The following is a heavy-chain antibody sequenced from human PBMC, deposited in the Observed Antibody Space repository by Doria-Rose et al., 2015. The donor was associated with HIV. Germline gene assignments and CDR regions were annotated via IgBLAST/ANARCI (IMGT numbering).Heavy chain of an antibody. CDR3: ARFGDLYGSGLGYYFYGMDV. J-gene: IGHJ6*02. D-gene: IGHD3-10*01. Sequence: QVQLRESGPGLVKPSETLSLTCTVSGGSNSRYYWSWIRQSPGKGLEWIGYVYYSGSTKYNSSLKSRVTISLDTSKSQFSLKLRSVTAADTAIYYCARFGDLYGSGLGYYFYGMDVWGQGTAVTVSS. CDR2: VYYSGST. V-gene: IGHV4-59*01. CDR1: GGSNSRYY.